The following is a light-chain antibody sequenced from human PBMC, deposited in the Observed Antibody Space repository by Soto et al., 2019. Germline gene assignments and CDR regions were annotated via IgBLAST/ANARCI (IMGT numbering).Light chain of an antibody. J-gene: IGLJ1*01. Sequence: QSALTQPPSASGSPGQSVAISCTGTSCDVGGYNYVSWYQQHPGKAPKLMIYEVNKRPSGVPDRFSGSKSGNTASLTVSGLQAEDEADYYCSSYVGSSNVFGTGTKLTVL. CDR2: EVN. V-gene: IGLV2-8*01. CDR1: SCDVGGYNY. CDR3: SSYVGSSNV.